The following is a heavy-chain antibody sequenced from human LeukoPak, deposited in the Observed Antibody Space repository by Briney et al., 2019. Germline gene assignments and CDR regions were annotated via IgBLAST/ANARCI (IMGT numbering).Heavy chain of an antibody. CDR3: ARLYSYGHDY. D-gene: IGHD5-18*01. CDR1: GFTFSDYG. J-gene: IGHJ4*02. V-gene: IGHV3-33*05. Sequence: GRSLRLSCTPSGFTFSDYGIHWVRQAPGKGLEWVALISDDGSDISYADSVKGRFTISRDNSKNTLNLQMNSLRAEDTAVYYCARLYSYGHDYWGQGTLVTVSS. CDR2: ISDDGSDI.